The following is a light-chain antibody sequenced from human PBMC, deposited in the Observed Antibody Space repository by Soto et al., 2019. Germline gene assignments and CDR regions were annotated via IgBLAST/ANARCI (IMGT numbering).Light chain of an antibody. CDR2: GAS. Sequence: EIVMTQSPATLSVSPGERATLSFRASQSVSSNLAWYQQKPGQAPRLLIYGASTRATGIPARFSGSGSGTEFPLTISSLQSEDFAVYYCQQYNNWPPRITFGRGTRLEIK. CDR3: QQYNNWPPRIT. CDR1: QSVSSN. J-gene: IGKJ5*01. V-gene: IGKV3D-15*01.